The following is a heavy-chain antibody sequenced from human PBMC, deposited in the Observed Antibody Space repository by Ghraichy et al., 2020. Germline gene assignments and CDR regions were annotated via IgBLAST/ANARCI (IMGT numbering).Heavy chain of an antibody. J-gene: IGHJ4*02. Sequence: SETLSLTCAVYGGSFSGYYWSWIRQPPGKGLEWIGEINHSGSTNYNPSLKSRVTISVDTSKNQFSLKLSSVTAADTAVYYCARAGPFVVVPAADLRYFDYWGQGTLVTVSS. V-gene: IGHV4-34*01. CDR1: GGSFSGYY. D-gene: IGHD2-2*01. CDR3: ARAGPFVVVPAADLRYFDY. CDR2: INHSGST.